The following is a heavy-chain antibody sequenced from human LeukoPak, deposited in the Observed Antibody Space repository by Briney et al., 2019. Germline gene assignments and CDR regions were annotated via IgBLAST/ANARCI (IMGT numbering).Heavy chain of an antibody. D-gene: IGHD3-22*01. J-gene: IGHJ4*02. Sequence: GSLQLSCAASGFTFSSYAMSWVRQAPGKGLEWVSAISGSGGSTYYADSVKGRFTISRDNSKKTLYLQMNGLRAEDTAVYYCAKFAAYYYDSSGYYYFDYWGQGTLVTVSS. CDR2: ISGSGGST. V-gene: IGHV3-23*01. CDR1: GFTFSSYA. CDR3: AKFAAYYYDSSGYYYFDY.